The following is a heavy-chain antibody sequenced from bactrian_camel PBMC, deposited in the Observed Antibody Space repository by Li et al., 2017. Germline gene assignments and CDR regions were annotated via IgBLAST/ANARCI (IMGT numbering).Heavy chain of an antibody. CDR3: VARSHGECYFWANNWSRATWYTY. CDR1: GHTYSNYC. D-gene: IGHD8*01. V-gene: IGHV3S26*01. CDR2: IDKSGAT. J-gene: IGHJ4*01. Sequence: HVQLVESGGGSVQAGGSLRLSCAASGHTYSNYCMAWFRQAPGKEREGVAAIDKSGATTYAGSLAGRFTISKDNGDNRLYLHMNSLKSEDSGMYYCVARSHGECYFWANNWSRATWYTYWGQGTQVTVS.